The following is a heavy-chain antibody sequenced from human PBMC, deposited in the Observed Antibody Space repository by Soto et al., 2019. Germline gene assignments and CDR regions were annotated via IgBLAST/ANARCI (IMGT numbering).Heavy chain of an antibody. D-gene: IGHD2-15*01. CDR1: VGTFSTSS. Sequence: SVKVSCKASVGTFSTSSFVWVRQGPGQGLEWMGGIIPIFTRTNFAQKFQGRVTFSADESTRTTYMELRSLTSEDTAIYYCARDVVRSTAGDYWGQGTLVTVSS. CDR3: ARDVVRSTAGDY. V-gene: IGHV1-69*13. J-gene: IGHJ4*02. CDR2: IIPIFTRT.